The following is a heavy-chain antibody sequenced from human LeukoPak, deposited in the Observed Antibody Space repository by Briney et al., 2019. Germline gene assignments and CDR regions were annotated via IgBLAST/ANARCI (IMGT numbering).Heavy chain of an antibody. CDR1: GGSFSGYY. Sequence: PETLSLTCAVYGGSFSGYYWSWIRQPPGKGLEWIGEINHSGSTNYNPSLKSRVTISVDTSKNQFSLKLSSVTAADTAVYYCARQLMVRGVPMSMDVWGKGTTVTISS. D-gene: IGHD3-10*01. CDR3: ARQLMVRGVPMSMDV. CDR2: INHSGST. J-gene: IGHJ6*03. V-gene: IGHV4-34*01.